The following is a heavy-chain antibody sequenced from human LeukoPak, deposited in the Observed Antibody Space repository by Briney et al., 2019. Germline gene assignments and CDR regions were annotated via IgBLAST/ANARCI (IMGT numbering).Heavy chain of an antibody. Sequence: SETLSLTCTVSGGSISSSSYYWGWIRQPPGKGLEWIGSIYYSGSTYYNPSLKSRVTISVDTSKNQFSLKLSSVTAADTAVYYCAAPLRDFDWLLYDAFDIWGQGTMVTVSS. CDR3: AAPLRDFDWLLYDAFDI. CDR1: GGSISSSSYY. J-gene: IGHJ3*02. V-gene: IGHV4-39*01. D-gene: IGHD3-9*01. CDR2: IYYSGST.